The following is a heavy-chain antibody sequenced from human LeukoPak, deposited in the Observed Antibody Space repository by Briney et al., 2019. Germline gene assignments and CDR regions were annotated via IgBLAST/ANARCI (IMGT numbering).Heavy chain of an antibody. V-gene: IGHV3-23*01. D-gene: IGHD2-8*01. Sequence: GGSLRLSCAASGFTFNNYPMTWVRQAPGKGLEWVSSINPSGGNTYYADSVEGRFTISRDNSENTLYLQMNSLRAEDTALYYCAKGINGYFDYWGQGTLVTVSS. CDR1: GFTFNNYP. J-gene: IGHJ4*02. CDR3: AKGINGYFDY. CDR2: INPSGGNT.